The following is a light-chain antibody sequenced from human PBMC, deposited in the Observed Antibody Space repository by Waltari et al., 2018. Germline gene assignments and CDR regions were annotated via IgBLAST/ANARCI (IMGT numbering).Light chain of an antibody. J-gene: IGLJ2*01. CDR2: LNSDGSH. V-gene: IGLV4-69*01. Sequence: QLVLTQSPSASASLGASVKLTRTLSSGHSNYAIAWHQQLPEKGPRCLMKLNSDGSHNKGDGVPDRFSGSSSGAERYLTISSLQSEDEADYYCQTWGTGIVIFGGGTRLTVL. CDR1: SGHSNYA. CDR3: QTWGTGIVI.